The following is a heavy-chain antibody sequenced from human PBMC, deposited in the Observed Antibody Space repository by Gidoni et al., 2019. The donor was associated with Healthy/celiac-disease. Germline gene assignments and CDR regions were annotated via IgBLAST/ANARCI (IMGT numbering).Heavy chain of an antibody. J-gene: IGHJ4*02. D-gene: IGHD5-18*01. Sequence: QVQLVESGGGVVQPGRSLRLSCAASGFTFSSYGMHWVRQAPGKGLEWVAVISYDGSNKYYADSVKGRFTISRDNSKNTLYLQMNSLRAEDTAVYYCAKWPFPDTAMAQYYFDYWGQGTLVTVSS. V-gene: IGHV3-30*18. CDR2: ISYDGSNK. CDR1: GFTFSSYG. CDR3: AKWPFPDTAMAQYYFDY.